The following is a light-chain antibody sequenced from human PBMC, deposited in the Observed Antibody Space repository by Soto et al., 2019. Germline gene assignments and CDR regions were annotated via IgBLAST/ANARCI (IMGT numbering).Light chain of an antibody. J-gene: IGKJ2*01. Sequence: EIVLTQSPGTLSLSPGERATLSCRASRSVSSSSLTWYQQKPGQAPRLLIYGASTRATGIPDRFSGSGSGTDFSLTISRLEPEDFAVYYCLQFDISPLYTFGQGTKVDIK. CDR2: GAS. V-gene: IGKV3-20*01. CDR1: RSVSSSS. CDR3: LQFDISPLYT.